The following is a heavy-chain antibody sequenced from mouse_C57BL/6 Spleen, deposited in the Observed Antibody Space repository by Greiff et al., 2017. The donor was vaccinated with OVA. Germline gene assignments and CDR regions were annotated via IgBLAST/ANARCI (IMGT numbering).Heavy chain of an antibody. Sequence: GGGLVQPKGSLKLSCAASGFSFNTYAMNWVRQAPGKGLEWVARIRSKSNNYATYYADSVKDRFTISRDDSESMLYLQMNNLKTEDTAMYYCVRQGYYGYDDYAMDYWGQGTSVTVSS. J-gene: IGHJ4*01. CDR1: GFSFNTYA. CDR2: IRSKSNNYAT. CDR3: VRQGYYGYDDYAMDY. V-gene: IGHV10-1*01. D-gene: IGHD2-2*01.